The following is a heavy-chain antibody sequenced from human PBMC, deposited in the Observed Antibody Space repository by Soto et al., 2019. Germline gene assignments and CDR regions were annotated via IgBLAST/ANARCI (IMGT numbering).Heavy chain of an antibody. D-gene: IGHD3-10*01. Sequence: SVKVSCKASGGTFSNYAISWVRQAPGQGLEWMGGITPIFGTTNYAQKFQGRVTMTADESTSTAYMELSSLRSEDTAMYYCASSYGSGYRAFEYWGNGARVTVPS. CDR1: GGTFSNYA. J-gene: IGHJ4*01. CDR2: ITPIFGTT. V-gene: IGHV1-69*13. CDR3: ASSYGSGYRAFEY.